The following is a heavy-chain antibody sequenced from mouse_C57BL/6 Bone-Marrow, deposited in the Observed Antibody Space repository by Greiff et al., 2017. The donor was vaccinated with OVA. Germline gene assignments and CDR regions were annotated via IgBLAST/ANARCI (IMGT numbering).Heavy chain of an antibody. Sequence: EVQGVESGGGLVKPGGSLKLSCAASGFTFSDYGMHWVRQAPEKGLEWVAYISSGSSNIYYADTVKGRFTISRDNAKNTLFLQMTSLRSAATAMYYCANSPRFAYWGQGTLVTVSA. CDR2: ISSGSSNI. CDR3: ANSPRFAY. D-gene: IGHD2-12*01. J-gene: IGHJ3*01. V-gene: IGHV5-17*01. CDR1: GFTFSDYG.